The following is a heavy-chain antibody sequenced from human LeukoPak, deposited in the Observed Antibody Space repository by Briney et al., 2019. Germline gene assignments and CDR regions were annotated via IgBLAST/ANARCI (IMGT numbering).Heavy chain of an antibody. V-gene: IGHV4-31*03. CDR2: IYYSGST. CDR1: GGSISSGGYY. CDR3: ARSGIGPHGFDY. D-gene: IGHD1-20*01. J-gene: IGHJ4*02. Sequence: SQTLSLTCTVSGGSISSGGYYWSWIRQHPGKGLEWIGYIYYSGSTYYNPSLKSRVTISVDTSKNQFSLKLSSVTAADMAVYYCARSGIGPHGFDYWGQGTLVTVSS.